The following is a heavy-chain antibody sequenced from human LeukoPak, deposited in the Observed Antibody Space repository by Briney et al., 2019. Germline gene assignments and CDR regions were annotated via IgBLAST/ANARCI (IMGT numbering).Heavy chain of an antibody. CDR2: IIPIFGTA. V-gene: IGHV1-69*13. J-gene: IGHJ5*02. CDR1: GYTFTSYG. D-gene: IGHD6-19*01. Sequence: SVKVSCKASGYTFTSYGISWVRQAPGQGLEWMGGIIPIFGTANYAQKFQGRVTITADESTSTAYMELSSLRSEDTAVYYCARDSIAVAGTYNWFDPWGQGTLVTVSS. CDR3: ARDSIAVAGTYNWFDP.